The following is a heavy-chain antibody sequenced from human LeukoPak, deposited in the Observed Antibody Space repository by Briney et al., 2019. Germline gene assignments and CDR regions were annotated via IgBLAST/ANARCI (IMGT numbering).Heavy chain of an antibody. CDR1: GGSISSSNW. CDR2: IYHSGST. J-gene: IGHJ4*02. D-gene: IGHD6-13*01. CDR3: ARVDPIAAATY. Sequence: SETLSLTCAVSGGSISSSNWWSWVRQPPGKGLEWIGEIYHSGSTNYNPSLKSRVTISVDTSKNQFSLKLSSVTAADTAVYYCARVDPIAAATYWGQGTLVTVSS. V-gene: IGHV4-4*02.